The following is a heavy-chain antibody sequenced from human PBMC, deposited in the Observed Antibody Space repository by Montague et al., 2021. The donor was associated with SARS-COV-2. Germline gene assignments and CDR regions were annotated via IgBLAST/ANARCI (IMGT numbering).Heavy chain of an antibody. CDR1: SDSVSSGKYF. D-gene: IGHD7-27*01. V-gene: IGHV4-61*01. Sequence: SETLSLTCTVSSDSVSSGKYFWTWIRQPPGKGLEWIGYIFYTGSANYNPSLKSRVTISVDTSNNQFSLKLKSVSAADTAVYYCARVGNSLGVYWGQGILVTVSS. J-gene: IGHJ4*02. CDR2: IFYTGSA. CDR3: ARVGNSLGVY.